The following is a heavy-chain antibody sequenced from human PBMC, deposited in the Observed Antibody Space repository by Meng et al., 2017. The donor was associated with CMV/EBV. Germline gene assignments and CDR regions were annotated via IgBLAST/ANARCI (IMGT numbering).Heavy chain of an antibody. J-gene: IGHJ5*02. V-gene: IGHV4-34*01. D-gene: IGHD6-19*01. Sequence: SETLSLTCAVYGGSFSGYYWSWIRQPPGKGLEWMGEINHSRSTNYNPSLKSRVTISVDTSKNQFSLKLSSVTAADTAVYYCARGRSGWFTRSPHRNWFDPWGQGTLVTVSS. CDR3: ARGRSGWFTRSPHRNWFDP. CDR1: GGSFSGYY. CDR2: INHSRST.